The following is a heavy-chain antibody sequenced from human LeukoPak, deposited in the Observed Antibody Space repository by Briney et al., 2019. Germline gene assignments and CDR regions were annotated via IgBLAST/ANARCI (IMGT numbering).Heavy chain of an antibody. Sequence: ASVKVSCKASGYTFTGYYMHWVRQAPGQGLEWMGWINPNSGGTNYAQKFQGRVTMTRDTSISTAYMELSRLRSDDTAVYYCARDRSHTLGGIAAAGTMPTDYWGQGTLVTVSS. CDR2: INPNSGGT. J-gene: IGHJ4*02. CDR1: GYTFTGYY. D-gene: IGHD6-13*01. CDR3: ARDRSHTLGGIAAAGTMPTDY. V-gene: IGHV1-2*02.